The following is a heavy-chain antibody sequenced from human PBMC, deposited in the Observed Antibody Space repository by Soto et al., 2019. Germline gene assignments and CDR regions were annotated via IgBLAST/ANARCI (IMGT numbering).Heavy chain of an antibody. D-gene: IGHD1-26*01. V-gene: IGHV1-18*01. CDR1: GYAFPHYV. Sequence: QVRLVQSGPEVKKPGASVKVSCKTSGYAFPHYVINWVRQAPGHGLEWMGFSTHTGNTNYAQNFQGRVVLTTDTSPSTAYMEVTSMRSDDTAVYYCARSGEHPLDYWGQGTPVTVSS. CDR2: STHTGNT. J-gene: IGHJ4*02. CDR3: ARSGEHPLDY.